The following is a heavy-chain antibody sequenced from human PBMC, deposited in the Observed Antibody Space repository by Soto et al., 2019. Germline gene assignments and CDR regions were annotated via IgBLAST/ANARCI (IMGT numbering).Heavy chain of an antibody. J-gene: IGHJ6*02. CDR1: GFTFSSYA. CDR2: ISGSGGST. D-gene: IGHD6-13*01. Sequence: EVQLLESGGGLVQPGGSLRLSCAASGFTFSSYAMSWVRQAPGKGLEWVSAISGSGGSTYYADSVKGRFTISRDNSKNTLYLQMNSLRAEATAVYYCAKEKLGGSGYDWLYSSSWRQYGMDVWGQGTTVTVSS. V-gene: IGHV3-23*01. CDR3: AKEKLGGSGYDWLYSSSWRQYGMDV.